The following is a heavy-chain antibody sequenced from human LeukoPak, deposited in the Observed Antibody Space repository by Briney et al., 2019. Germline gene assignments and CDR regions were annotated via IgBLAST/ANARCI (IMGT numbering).Heavy chain of an antibody. CDR2: ISSNGGST. Sequence: GGSLRLSCSGSGFTFSSYVMHWVRQAPGKGLEYVSVISSNGGSTDYADSVKGRFTISRDNSKKTVYLQMSSLRPDDTAVYYCARIYCGGACLDAAPLSDAFDIWGQGTMVTVSS. D-gene: IGHD2-21*02. CDR3: ARIYCGGACLDAAPLSDAFDI. J-gene: IGHJ3*02. CDR1: GFTFSSYV. V-gene: IGHV3-64D*06.